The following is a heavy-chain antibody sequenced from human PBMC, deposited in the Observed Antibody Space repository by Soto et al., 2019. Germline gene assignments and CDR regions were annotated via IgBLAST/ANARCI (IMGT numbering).Heavy chain of an antibody. D-gene: IGHD3-22*01. V-gene: IGHV4-59*12. CDR1: GGSISSYY. Sequence: SETLSLTCTVSGGSISSYYWSWIRQPPGKGLEWIGYIYFRGTTNYNPSLKSRVTMSAGTSKNQFSLKLSSVTAADTAVYYCARVYSHGRIVVVFDYWGQGTLVTVSS. J-gene: IGHJ4*02. CDR2: IYFRGTT. CDR3: ARVYSHGRIVVVFDY.